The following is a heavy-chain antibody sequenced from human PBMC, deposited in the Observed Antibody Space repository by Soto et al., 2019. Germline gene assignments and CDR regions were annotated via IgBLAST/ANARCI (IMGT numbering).Heavy chain of an antibody. CDR3: ARVVRLCGGHAGY. D-gene: IGHD2-21*01. CDR1: GYTFTEFD. Sequence: QVLLVQSGADVKKPGASVQVSCKTSGYTFTEFDINWVRQAPGQGREWMGWMNTNTGHTGYAQKFQGRVTMTRDTPISTAYMELRRLRSEDTAVYYCARVVRLCGGHAGYWGQGTLVTVSS. CDR2: MNTNTGHT. V-gene: IGHV1-8*01. J-gene: IGHJ4*02.